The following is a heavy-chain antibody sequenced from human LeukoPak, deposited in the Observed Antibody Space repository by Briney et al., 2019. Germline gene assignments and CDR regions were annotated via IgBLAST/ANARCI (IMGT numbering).Heavy chain of an antibody. CDR2: ISYDGSNK. Sequence: GRSLRLSCAASGFTFSSYAMHWVRQAPGKGLEWVAVISYDGSNKYYADSVKGRFSISRDNSKNTLFLQMNSLRAEDTAVYFCAKDNYRGYCTNGVCYTSDYWGQGTLVTVSS. D-gene: IGHD2-8*01. J-gene: IGHJ4*02. CDR3: AKDNYRGYCTNGVCYTSDY. CDR1: GFTFSSYA. V-gene: IGHV3-30-3*01.